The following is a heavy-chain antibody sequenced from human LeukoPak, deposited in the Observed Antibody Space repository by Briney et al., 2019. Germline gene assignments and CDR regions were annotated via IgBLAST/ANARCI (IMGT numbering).Heavy chain of an antibody. V-gene: IGHV3-48*01. J-gene: IGHJ3*02. CDR2: ISSSSSTI. CDR1: GFTFSSYS. Sequence: GGSLRLSCAASGFTFSSYSMNWVRQAPGKGLEWVSYISSSSSTIYYADSVKGRFTISRDNSKNTLYLQMNGLRAEDTAVYYCAKEQEEKTAFDIWGQGTMVTVSS. CDR3: AKEQEEKTAFDI.